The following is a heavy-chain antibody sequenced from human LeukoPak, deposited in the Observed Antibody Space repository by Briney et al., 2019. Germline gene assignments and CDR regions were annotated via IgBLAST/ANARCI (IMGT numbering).Heavy chain of an antibody. V-gene: IGHV1-46*01. CDR1: GYTFTSYY. J-gene: IGHJ4*02. Sequence: ASVKVSCTTSGYTFTSYYIHWVRQAPGQGLEWMGIINPSGGSTSYAQKFQGRVTMTRDTSTSTVYMHLSSLRSEDMAVYYCARDSLYGVVDYWGQGTLVTVSS. CDR2: INPSGGST. CDR3: ARDSLYGVVDY. D-gene: IGHD4-17*01.